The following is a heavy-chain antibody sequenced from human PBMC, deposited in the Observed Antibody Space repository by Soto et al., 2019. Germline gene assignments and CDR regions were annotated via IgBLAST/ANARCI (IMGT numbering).Heavy chain of an antibody. Sequence: GGSLRLSFEAPGFTFNTYSMHWVRQPPGKGLEWLAAIWYDGTQKYYADSVKGRFIISRDNSKKTLYLEMNSLRAEDTAVYYCARAGGTTVTGLWHFDSWGQGTLVTVSS. J-gene: IGHJ4*02. CDR3: ARAGGTTVTGLWHFDS. V-gene: IGHV3-33*01. CDR1: GFTFNTYS. D-gene: IGHD4-17*01. CDR2: IWYDGTQK.